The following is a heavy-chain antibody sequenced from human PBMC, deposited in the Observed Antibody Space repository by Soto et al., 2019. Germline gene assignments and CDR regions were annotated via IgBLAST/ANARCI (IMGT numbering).Heavy chain of an antibody. V-gene: IGHV3-30*18. D-gene: IGHD1-26*01. J-gene: IGHJ4*02. CDR2: ISDDGHNR. Sequence: AGGSLRLSCVGSGFTFSNYGMHWVRQPPGKGLEWVAPISDDGHNRYYADSVSGRLIISRDNSKDTLYLQMNSLGPDETAVYFCAKARVRIVGANSFDYWGQGTPVTVSS. CDR3: AKARVRIVGANSFDY. CDR1: GFTFSNYG.